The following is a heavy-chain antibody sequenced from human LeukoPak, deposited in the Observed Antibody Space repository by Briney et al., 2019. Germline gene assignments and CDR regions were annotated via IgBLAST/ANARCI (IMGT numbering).Heavy chain of an antibody. CDR2: IYHSGST. CDR1: GGPISSGGYY. Sequence: KASETLSLTCTVSGGPISSGGYYWSWIRQPPGKGLEWIGYIYHSGSTYYNPSLKSRVTISVDRSKNQFSLKLSSVTAADTAVYYCARDTLTDYYDSSGYPRYFQHWGQGTLVTVSS. V-gene: IGHV4-30-2*01. D-gene: IGHD3-22*01. J-gene: IGHJ1*01. CDR3: ARDTLTDYYDSSGYPRYFQH.